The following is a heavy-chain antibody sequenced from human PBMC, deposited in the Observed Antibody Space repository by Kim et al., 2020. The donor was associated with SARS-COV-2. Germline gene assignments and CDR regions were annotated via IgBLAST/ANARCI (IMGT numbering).Heavy chain of an antibody. V-gene: IGHV1-46*01. CDR1: GYTFTSYY. D-gene: IGHD6-19*01. Sequence: ASVKVSCKASGYTFTSYYMHWVRQAPGQGLEWMGIINPSGGSTSYAQKFQGRVTMTRDTSTSTVYMELSSLRSEDTAVYYCARVDTVYSSIYYYYYGMDVWGQGTTVTVSS. CDR2: INPSGGST. CDR3: ARVDTVYSSIYYYYYGMDV. J-gene: IGHJ6*02.